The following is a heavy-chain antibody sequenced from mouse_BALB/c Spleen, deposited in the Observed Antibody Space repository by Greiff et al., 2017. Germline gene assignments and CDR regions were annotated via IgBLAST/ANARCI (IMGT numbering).Heavy chain of an antibody. D-gene: IGHD2-10*02. CDR3: ARWGYGTYYFDY. CDR2: ISSGGGNT. V-gene: IGHV5-9*03. CDR1: GFTFSSYT. J-gene: IGHJ2*01. Sequence: EVKVEESGGGLVKPGGSLKLSCAASGFTFSSYTMSWVRQTPEKRLEWVATISSGGGNTYYPDSVKGRFTISRDNAKNNLYLQMSSLRSEDTALYYCARWGYGTYYFDYWGQGTTLTVSS.